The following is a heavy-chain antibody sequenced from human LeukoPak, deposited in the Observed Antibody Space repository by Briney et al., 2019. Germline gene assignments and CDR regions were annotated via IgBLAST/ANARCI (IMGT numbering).Heavy chain of an antibody. D-gene: IGHD1-26*01. CDR2: INFNSGDT. J-gene: IGHJ4*02. Sequence: GASVKVSCKASGYTFSGYYIHWVRQAPGQGLELMGWINFNSGDTNYAQKFQGRVTVTRDTSISTTYMELSSLRGDDTAIYHCVRERGATVDYWGQGTLVTVSS. CDR3: VRERGATVDY. V-gene: IGHV1-2*02. CDR1: GYTFSGYY.